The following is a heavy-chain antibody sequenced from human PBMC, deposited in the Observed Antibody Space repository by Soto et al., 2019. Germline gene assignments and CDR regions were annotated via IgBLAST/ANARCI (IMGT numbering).Heavy chain of an antibody. J-gene: IGHJ4*02. CDR1: VGSVSSGSYY. CDR3: ARVDGSGSYYPKARDFDY. D-gene: IGHD3-10*01. CDR2: IYYSGST. V-gene: IGHV4-61*01. Sequence: SETLSLTCTVSVGSVSSGSYYWSWIRQPPGKGLEWIGYIYYSGSTNYNPSLKSRVTISVDTSKNQFSLKLSSVTAADTAVYYCARVDGSGSYYPKARDFDYWGQGTLVTVSS.